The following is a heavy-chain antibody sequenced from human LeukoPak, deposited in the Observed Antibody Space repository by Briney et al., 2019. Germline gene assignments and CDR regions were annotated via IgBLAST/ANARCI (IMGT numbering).Heavy chain of an antibody. CDR3: ARDSGVYNWFDP. J-gene: IGHJ5*02. D-gene: IGHD2-8*01. V-gene: IGHV1-18*01. CDR1: GYTFTSDG. CDR2: ISGYNKNT. Sequence: ASVKVSCKASGYTFTSDGISWVRQASGQGLEWMAWISGYNKNTNYAQKFQGRVTMTTDTPTSTAFMELRGLRSDDTAVYYCARDSGVYNWFDPWGQGTLVIVSS.